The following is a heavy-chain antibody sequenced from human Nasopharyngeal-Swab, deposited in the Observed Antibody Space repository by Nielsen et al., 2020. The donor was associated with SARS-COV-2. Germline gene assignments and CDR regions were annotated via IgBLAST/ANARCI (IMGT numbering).Heavy chain of an antibody. CDR2: IYYSEST. D-gene: IGHD2-15*01. CDR3: ARAGGYCSGGSCRRHYYFDY. V-gene: IGHV4-30-4*01. J-gene: IGHJ4*02. Sequence: WIRQPPGKGLEWLGYIYYSESTYYNPSLKSRITMSLETSKNQFSLELKSVTAADTAVYYCARAGGYCSGGSCRRHYYFDYWGQGTLVTVSS.